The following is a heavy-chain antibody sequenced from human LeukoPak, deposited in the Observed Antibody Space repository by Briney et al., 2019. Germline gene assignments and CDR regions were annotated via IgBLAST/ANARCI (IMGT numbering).Heavy chain of an antibody. V-gene: IGHV3-7*01. CDR1: GFTFRGYG. Sequence: GGTLRLSCAASGFTFRGYGMSWVRQAPGKGLEWVASIKQDGSVKYYVDSVKGCFTISRDNAKNSLYLQMNSLRAEDTAMYYCARPLMYYFGSETYYWFDPWGQGTLVTVSS. CDR2: IKQDGSVK. D-gene: IGHD3-10*01. J-gene: IGHJ5*02. CDR3: ARPLMYYFGSETYYWFDP.